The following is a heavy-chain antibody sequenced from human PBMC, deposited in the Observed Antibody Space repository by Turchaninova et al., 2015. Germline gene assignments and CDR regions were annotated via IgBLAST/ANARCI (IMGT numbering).Heavy chain of an antibody. D-gene: IGHD3-16*01. CDR2: ISANNGNT. CDR3: ARDSTPMIPFGWFDP. V-gene: IGHV1-18*04. J-gene: IGHJ5*02. CDR1: GYPFTSYG. Sequence: QVQLVQSGAEVKKPGASVKVSCKASGYPFTSYGIRWGRPAPGKGLEWMGWISANNGNTIYAQKVQGRVTMTTDTSTTTAYMELRSLTFDDTAVYYCARDSTPMIPFGWFDPWGQGTLVTVSS.